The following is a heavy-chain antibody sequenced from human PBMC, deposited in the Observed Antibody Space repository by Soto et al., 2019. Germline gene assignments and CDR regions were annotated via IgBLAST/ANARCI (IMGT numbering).Heavy chain of an antibody. Sequence: GESLRLSCSASGFTFRDYGMHWVRQAPGKGLEWVAVILYGGTTEYYADSVRGRFTISRDNSKATLFLQLSSLRPDDTALYYCARGGTYGLACWGQGTAVTVSS. CDR3: ARGGTYGLAC. D-gene: IGHD4-17*01. J-gene: IGHJ6*02. CDR2: ILYGGTTE. V-gene: IGHV3-30*03. CDR1: GFTFRDYG.